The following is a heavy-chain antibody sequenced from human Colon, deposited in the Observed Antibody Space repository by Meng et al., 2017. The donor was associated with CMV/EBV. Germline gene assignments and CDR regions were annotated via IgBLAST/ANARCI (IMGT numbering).Heavy chain of an antibody. D-gene: IGHD2-2*02. J-gene: IGHJ6*02. CDR1: GFPLSDYW. CDR3: ARGGCISRSCYRDYYYYGMDV. Sequence: GGSLRLSCVVSGFPLSDYWMNWVRQAPGKGLEWVANIKQDGSLESYVDSVKGRFFVSRDNGKNSLYLQMNSLRAEDTGVYFCARGGCISRSCYRDYYYYGMDVWGQGTTVTVSS. V-gene: IGHV3-7*01. CDR2: IKQDGSLE.